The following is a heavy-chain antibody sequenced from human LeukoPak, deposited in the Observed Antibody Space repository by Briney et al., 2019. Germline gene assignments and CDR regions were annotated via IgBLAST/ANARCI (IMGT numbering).Heavy chain of an antibody. D-gene: IGHD1-26*01. J-gene: IGHJ6*03. Sequence: PGGSLRLSCAASGFSFSNYNMNWVRQAPGKGLEWVSSITSTSSYIYYADSVKGRFTISRDNAKNSLYLQMNSLRAEDTAVYYCARDPYCGSYGDYYYYYMDVWGKGTTVTISS. CDR2: ITSTSSYI. V-gene: IGHV3-21*01. CDR1: GFSFSNYN. CDR3: ARDPYCGSYGDYYYYYMDV.